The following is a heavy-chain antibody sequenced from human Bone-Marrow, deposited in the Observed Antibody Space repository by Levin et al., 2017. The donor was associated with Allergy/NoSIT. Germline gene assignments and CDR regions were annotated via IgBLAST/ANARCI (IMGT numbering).Heavy chain of an antibody. CDR3: AGQKISYFDS. V-gene: IGHV5-51*01. J-gene: IGHJ4*02. Sequence: KVSCKGSGYRFTSNWIAWVRQMPGKGLEWMGIIHPGDSETTYSPSFQGQVTISVDKSINTAYLQWSSLKASETAMYYCAGQKISYFDSWGQGTLVTVSS. CDR1: GYRFTSNW. CDR2: IHPGDSET.